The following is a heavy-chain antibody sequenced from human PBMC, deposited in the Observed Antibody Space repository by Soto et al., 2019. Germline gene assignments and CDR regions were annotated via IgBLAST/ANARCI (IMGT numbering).Heavy chain of an antibody. V-gene: IGHV3-23*01. CDR3: AKEAASILLWFGEPSGDFDY. J-gene: IGHJ4*02. CDR1: GFTFSSYA. CDR2: ISGSGGST. Sequence: GGSLRLSCAASGFTFSSYAMSWVRQAPGKGLEWVSAISGSGGSTYYADSVKGRFTISRDNSKNTLYLQMNSLRAEDTAVYYCAKEAASILLWFGEPSGDFDYWGQGTLVTVSS. D-gene: IGHD3-10*01.